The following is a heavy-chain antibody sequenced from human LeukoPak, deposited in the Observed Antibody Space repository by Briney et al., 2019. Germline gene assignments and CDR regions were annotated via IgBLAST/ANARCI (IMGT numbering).Heavy chain of an antibody. D-gene: IGHD6-19*01. CDR2: MTHTGST. V-gene: IGHV4-34*01. Sequence: PSETLSLTCAAYGGSFSGYYWSWIRQPPGEGLEWIGEMTHTGSTNYNPSLKSRVTMSADTSKKQFSLKLTSVTAADTAVYFCARAQGRLVPPAYWGQGTLVTVSS. CDR1: GGSFSGYY. CDR3: ARAQGRLVPPAY. J-gene: IGHJ4*02.